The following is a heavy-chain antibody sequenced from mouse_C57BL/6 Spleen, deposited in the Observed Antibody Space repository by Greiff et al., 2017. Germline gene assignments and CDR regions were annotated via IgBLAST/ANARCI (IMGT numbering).Heavy chain of an antibody. CDR3: AKSYDGYYVGAMDY. CDR2: IDPYSGGT. V-gene: IGHV1-72*01. D-gene: IGHD2-3*01. J-gene: IGHJ4*01. Sequence: QVQLQQPGAELVKPGASVKLSCKASGYTFTSYWMHWVKQRPGRGLEWIGRIDPYSGGTKYNEKFKSKATLTVDKPSSTAYMQLSSLTSEDSAVYYCAKSYDGYYVGAMDYWGQGTSVTVSS. CDR1: GYTFTSYW.